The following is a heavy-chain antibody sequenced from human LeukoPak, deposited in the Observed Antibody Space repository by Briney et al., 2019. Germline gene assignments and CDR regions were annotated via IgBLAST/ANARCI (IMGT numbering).Heavy chain of an antibody. CDR1: GYTFTSYG. CDR3: ARDYGNDSSGYHLLYYYYGMDV. V-gene: IGHV1-18*01. D-gene: IGHD3-22*01. CDR2: ISAYNGNT. J-gene: IGHJ6*02. Sequence: ASVKVSRKASGYTFTSYGISWVRRAPGQGLEWMGWISAYNGNTNYAQKLQGGVTMTTDTSTSTAYMELRSLRSDDTAVYYCARDYGNDSSGYHLLYYYYGMDVWGQGTTVTVSS.